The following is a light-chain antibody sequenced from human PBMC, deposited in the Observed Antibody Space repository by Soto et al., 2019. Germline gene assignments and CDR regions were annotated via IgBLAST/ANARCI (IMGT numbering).Light chain of an antibody. CDR2: GAS. CDR3: QHSYSSPPLR. V-gene: IGKV1-39*01. CDR1: QSISNY. Sequence: DIQMTQSPSSLSASVGDRVIITCRASQSISNYLNWYQQKPGRAPKVLISGASALQSGVPSRFSVSGSGTDFTLTISSLQPEYFATYYGQHSYSSPPLRFGGGTNVEIK. J-gene: IGKJ4*02.